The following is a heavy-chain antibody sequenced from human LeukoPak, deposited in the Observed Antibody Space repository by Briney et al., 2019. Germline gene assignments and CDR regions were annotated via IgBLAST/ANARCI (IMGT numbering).Heavy chain of an antibody. CDR1: GGSISSGGYY. J-gene: IGHJ4*02. Sequence: SETLSLTCTVSGGSISSGGYYWSWIRQPPGKGLEWIGYIYHSGSTYYNPSLESRVTISVDRSKNQFSLKLSSVTAADTAVYYCARAVHGSGSYPPYYFDYWGQGTLVTVSS. CDR3: ARAVHGSGSYPPYYFDY. CDR2: IYHSGST. V-gene: IGHV4-30-2*01. D-gene: IGHD3-10*01.